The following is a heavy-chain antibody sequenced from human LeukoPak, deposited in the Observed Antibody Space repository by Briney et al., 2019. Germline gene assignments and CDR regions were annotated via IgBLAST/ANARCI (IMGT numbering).Heavy chain of an antibody. D-gene: IGHD5-18*01. CDR1: GGSISSFY. V-gene: IGHV4-59*01. J-gene: IGHJ4*02. CDR2: IYYSGTT. Sequence: PSETPSLTCTVSGGSISSFYWNWIRLPPGKGLELIGYIYYSGTTNYNPSLKSRVTISVDSSKNQFSLKLSSVTAADTAMYYCARGRKYTNGYRVTELGSGYFDYWGQGILVTVSS. CDR3: ARGRKYTNGYRVTELGSGYFDY.